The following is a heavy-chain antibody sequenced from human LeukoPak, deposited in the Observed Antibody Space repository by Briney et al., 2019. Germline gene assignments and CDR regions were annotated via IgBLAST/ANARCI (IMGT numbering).Heavy chain of an antibody. CDR2: INPNSGGT. Sequence: GASVKVSCKASGYTFTGYYMHWVRQAPGQGLEWMGWINPNSGGTNYAQKFQGRVTMTRDTSISTAYTELGRLRSDDTAVYYCARSRMVRGVMSWFDPWGQGTLVTVSP. CDR1: GYTFTGYY. V-gene: IGHV1-2*02. CDR3: ARSRMVRGVMSWFDP. J-gene: IGHJ5*02. D-gene: IGHD3-10*01.